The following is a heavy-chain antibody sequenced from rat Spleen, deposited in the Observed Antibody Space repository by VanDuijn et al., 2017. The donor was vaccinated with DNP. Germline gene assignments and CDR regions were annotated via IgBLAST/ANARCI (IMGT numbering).Heavy chain of an antibody. CDR3: ASRPPPTRGPFDY. CDR1: GITFSDHN. V-gene: IGHV5-7*01. D-gene: IGHD1-4*01. J-gene: IGHJ2*01. Sequence: EVQLVESGGGLVQPGRSLKLSCVVIGITFSDHNMAWVRQAPKKGLEWVATISYDGSDTYYRDSVKGRFTMSRDNAKSTLYLQMDSLRSEDTATYYCASRPPPTRGPFDYWGQGVTVTVSS. CDR2: ISYDGSDT.